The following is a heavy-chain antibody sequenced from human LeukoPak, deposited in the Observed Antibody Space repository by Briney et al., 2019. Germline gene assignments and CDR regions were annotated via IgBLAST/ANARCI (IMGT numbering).Heavy chain of an antibody. CDR1: GYTFTGYY. V-gene: IGHV1-2*06. CDR2: INPNSGGT. CDR3: ARDYYDSSGYLYYFDY. Sequence: ASVKGSCKASGYTFTGYYMHWVRQAPGQGLEWMGRINPNSGGTNYAQKFQGRVTMTRDTSISTAYMELSRLRSDDTAVYYCARDYYDSSGYLYYFDYWGQGTLVTVSS. D-gene: IGHD3-22*01. J-gene: IGHJ4*02.